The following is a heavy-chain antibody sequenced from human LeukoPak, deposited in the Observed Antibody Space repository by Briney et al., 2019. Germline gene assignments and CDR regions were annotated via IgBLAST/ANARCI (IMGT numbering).Heavy chain of an antibody. D-gene: IGHD4-4*01. J-gene: IGHJ4*02. CDR1: GFTFSSYS. CDR3: AKRSLYSGMPYFDY. CDR2: ISSSSSYI. Sequence: GGSLRLSCAASGFTFSSYSMNWVRQAPGKGLEWVSSISSSSSYIYYADSVKGRFTISRDNSKNTLFLQMNSLRGDDTAKYYCAKRSLYSGMPYFDYWGQGTLVTVSS. V-gene: IGHV3-21*04.